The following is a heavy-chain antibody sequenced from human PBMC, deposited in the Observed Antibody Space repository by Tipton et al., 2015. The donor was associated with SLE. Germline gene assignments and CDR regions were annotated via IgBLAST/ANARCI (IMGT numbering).Heavy chain of an antibody. CDR3: ARAPYNAFDI. CDR1: GGSISSHY. CDR2: IYDSGST. J-gene: IGHJ3*02. Sequence: TLSLTCTVSGGSISSHYWSWIRQPPGKGLEWIGYIYDSGSTNYNPSLKSRVTISVDTSKNQFSLKLSSVTAADTAVYYCARAPYNAFDIWGQGTMVTVSS. V-gene: IGHV4-59*11. D-gene: IGHD2-21*01.